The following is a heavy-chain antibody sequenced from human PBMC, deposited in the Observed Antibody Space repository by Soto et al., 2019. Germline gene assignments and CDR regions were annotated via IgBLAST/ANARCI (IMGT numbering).Heavy chain of an antibody. Sequence: SETLSLTCTVSGGSISSSSYYWGWIRQPPGKGLEWIGSIYYSGSTYYNPSLKSRVTISVDTSKNQFSLKLSSVTAADTAVYYCARDVTDAKEGYWGQGTLVTVAS. D-gene: IGHD2-2*01. CDR3: ARDVTDAKEGY. V-gene: IGHV4-39*02. CDR2: IYYSGST. CDR1: GGSISSSSYY. J-gene: IGHJ4*02.